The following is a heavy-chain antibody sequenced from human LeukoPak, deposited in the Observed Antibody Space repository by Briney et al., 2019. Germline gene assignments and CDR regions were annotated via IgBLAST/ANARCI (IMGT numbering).Heavy chain of an antibody. CDR3: ARSYRYCSGGSYYSDWFDP. Sequence: SETLSLTCTVSGGSISSYYWNWIRQPPGKGLEWIGYIYYSGSTNYNPSLKSRVTISVDTSKNQFSLKLSSVTAADMAVYCCARSYRYCSGGSYYSDWFDPWGQGTLVTVSS. D-gene: IGHD2-15*01. CDR2: IYYSGST. J-gene: IGHJ5*02. CDR1: GGSISSYY. V-gene: IGHV4-59*01.